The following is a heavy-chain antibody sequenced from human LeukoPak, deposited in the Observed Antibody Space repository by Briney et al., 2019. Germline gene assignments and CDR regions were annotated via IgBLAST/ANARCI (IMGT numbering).Heavy chain of an antibody. V-gene: IGHV1-2*02. CDR3: ARGREVAGTVGY. CDR1: GYTFTGYY. CDR2: INPTSGGT. D-gene: IGHD6-19*01. J-gene: IGHJ4*02. Sequence: ASVKVSCKTSGYTFTGYYIHWMRQAPGQGLEWMGWINPTSGGTNYAQRFQGRVTMTRDTSISTAFMELTSLRSDDTAVYYCARGREVAGTVGYWGQGTLVTVSS.